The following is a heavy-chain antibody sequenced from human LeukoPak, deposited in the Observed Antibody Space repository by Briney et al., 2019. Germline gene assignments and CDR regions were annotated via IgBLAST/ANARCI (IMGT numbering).Heavy chain of an antibody. V-gene: IGHV3-21*01. CDR2: ISSSSSYI. CDR1: GFTFSSYS. CDR3: ARKVAVADTSDDAFDI. J-gene: IGHJ3*02. Sequence: GGSLRLSCAASGFTFSSYSMNWVRQAPGKGLEGVSSISSSSSYIYYADSVKGRFTISRDNAKNSLYLQMNSLRAEDTAVYYCARKVAVADTSDDAFDIWGPGTMVTVSS. D-gene: IGHD6-19*01.